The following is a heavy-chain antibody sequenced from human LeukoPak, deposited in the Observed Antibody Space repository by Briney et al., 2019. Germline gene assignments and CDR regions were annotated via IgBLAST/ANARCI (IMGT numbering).Heavy chain of an antibody. CDR2: ISAYNGNT. Sequence: ASVKVSCKASGYTFTSYGISWVRQAPGQGLEWMGWISAYNGNTNYAQKLQGRVTMTTDTSTSTDYMELRSLSSDDTAVYYCARVGGYSSSWYENFDYWGQGTLVTVSS. D-gene: IGHD6-13*01. CDR1: GYTFTSYG. J-gene: IGHJ4*02. CDR3: ARVGGYSSSWYENFDY. V-gene: IGHV1-18*01.